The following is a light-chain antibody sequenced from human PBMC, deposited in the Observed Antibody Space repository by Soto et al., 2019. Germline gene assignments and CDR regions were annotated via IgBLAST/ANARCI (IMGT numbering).Light chain of an antibody. CDR1: QGISNY. Sequence: DIRMTQSPSTLSASAGDRVTITCRASQGISNYLAWYQQKPGKVPKLLIYAASTLQSGVPSRFSGSGSGTEFTLTISSLQPEDVATYYCQKYNSAPWTFGQGTKVEIK. CDR3: QKYNSAPWT. CDR2: AAS. V-gene: IGKV1-27*01. J-gene: IGKJ1*01.